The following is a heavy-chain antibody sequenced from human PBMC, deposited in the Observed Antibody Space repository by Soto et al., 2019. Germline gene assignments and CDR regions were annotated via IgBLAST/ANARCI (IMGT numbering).Heavy chain of an antibody. J-gene: IGHJ6*03. Sequence: SETLSLTCAVYGASCIGYQWSWIRKNPGKGLEWIGEINDSGNINYNPSLKSRVTISLDTPKKQISLKLSSVTAADSAVYYCARGLIVWFGELSRRGGHYYYMDVWGKGTTVTVSS. CDR1: GASCIGYQ. D-gene: IGHD3-10*01. V-gene: IGHV4-34*01. CDR2: INDSGNI. CDR3: ARGLIVWFGELSRRGGHYYYMDV.